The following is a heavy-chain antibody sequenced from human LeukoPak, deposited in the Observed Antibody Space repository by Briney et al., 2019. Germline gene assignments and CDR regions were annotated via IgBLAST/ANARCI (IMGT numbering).Heavy chain of an antibody. D-gene: IGHD6-19*01. J-gene: IGHJ4*02. CDR1: GYIFLSYD. Sequence: ASVKVSCKASGYIFLSYDINWVRQATGQGLEWMGMINPSGGGTSYAQKFQGRVTMTRDTSTRTVYMEVSSLKPEDTAVYYCARQGAYSSAIGMGYWGQGTLVTVSS. CDR3: ARQGAYSSAIGMGY. CDR2: INPSGGGT. V-gene: IGHV1-46*01.